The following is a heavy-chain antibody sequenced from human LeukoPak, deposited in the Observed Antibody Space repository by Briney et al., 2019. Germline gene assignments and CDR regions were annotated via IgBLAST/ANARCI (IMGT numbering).Heavy chain of an antibody. CDR1: GGSFSGYY. J-gene: IGHJ3*02. Sequence: SETLSLTCAVYGGSFSGYYWNWIRQPPGKGLEWIGEINHSGSTNYNPSLKRRVTISIDTSKNQFSLKLRFVTAADTAVYYCTRGNRGDNWNDPVIGFDIWGQGTMVTVSS. D-gene: IGHD1-1*01. CDR3: TRGNRGDNWNDPVIGFDI. V-gene: IGHV4-34*01. CDR2: INHSGST.